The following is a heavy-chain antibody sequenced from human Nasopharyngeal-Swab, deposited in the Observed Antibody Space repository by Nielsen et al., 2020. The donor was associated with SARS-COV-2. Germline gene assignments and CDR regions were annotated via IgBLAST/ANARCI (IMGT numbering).Heavy chain of an antibody. J-gene: IGHJ4*02. CDR1: GFTFSSYW. CDR3: ARGRYYDYVWGSYGLDY. CDR2: INSDGSST. V-gene: IGHV3-74*01. D-gene: IGHD3-16*01. Sequence: GESLKISCAASGFTFSSYWMHWVRQAPGKGLVRVSRINSDGSSTSYADSVKGRFTISRDNAKNTLYLQMNSLRAEDTAVYYCARGRYYDYVWGSYGLDYWGQGTLVTVSS.